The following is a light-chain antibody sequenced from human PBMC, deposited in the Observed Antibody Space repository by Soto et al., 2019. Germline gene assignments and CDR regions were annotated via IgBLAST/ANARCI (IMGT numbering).Light chain of an antibody. CDR2: RES. J-gene: IGKJ1*01. CDR1: QTIYSN. V-gene: IGKV3-15*01. CDR3: QQYQNLWT. Sequence: IMMTQSPATLSVSLGERATLSCRAGQTIYSNVAWYQQRPGQAPRLLIYRESTRATGVPARFSGSGSGTEFTLTISSLQSEDFAIYYCQQYQNLWTFGQGTKVDIK.